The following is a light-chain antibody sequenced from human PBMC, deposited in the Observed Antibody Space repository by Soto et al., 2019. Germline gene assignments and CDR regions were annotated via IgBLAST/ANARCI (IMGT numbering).Light chain of an antibody. CDR2: TTN. J-gene: IGLJ3*02. CDR3: AAWNDSLNVVL. V-gene: IGLV1-44*01. CDR1: SSTIGSKT. Sequence: QSVLTQPPSASGTPGQRVTISCSGSSSTIGSKTLNWYQHLPGSAPKLLIYTTNQRPSGVPDRFSGSKSGTSASLAISGLQPEDEANYYCAAWNDSLNVVLFGGGTKLTVL.